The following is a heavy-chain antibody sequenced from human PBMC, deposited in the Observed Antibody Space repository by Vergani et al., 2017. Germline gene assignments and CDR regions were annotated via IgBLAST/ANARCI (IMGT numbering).Heavy chain of an antibody. Sequence: QVQLVQSGAEGKKPGASVKVSCKASGYTFTSYDINGVRQATGQGLEWMGWMNPNSGNTGYAQKFQGRVTITRNTSISTAYMELSSLRSEDTAVYYCARGRRRYCSSTGGYLTGGLTNWFAPWGQGTLVTVSS. J-gene: IGHJ5*02. V-gene: IGHV1-8*03. CDR3: ARGRRRYCSSTGGYLTGGLTNWFAP. D-gene: IGHD2-2*01. CDR1: GYTFTSYD. CDR2: MNPNSGNT.